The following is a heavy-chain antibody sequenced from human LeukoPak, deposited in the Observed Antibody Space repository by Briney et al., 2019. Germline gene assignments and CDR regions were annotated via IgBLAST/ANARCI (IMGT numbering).Heavy chain of an antibody. V-gene: IGHV3-21*01. Sequence: GGSLRLSCAASGFTFSIYSMNWVRQAPGKGLEWVSSISSSSSYIYYADSVKGRFTISRDNAKNSLYLQMNSLRAEDTAVYYCARGGRTVPTGYWGQGTLVTVSS. D-gene: IGHD2-2*01. CDR1: GFTFSIYS. J-gene: IGHJ4*02. CDR2: ISSSSSYI. CDR3: ARGGRTVPTGY.